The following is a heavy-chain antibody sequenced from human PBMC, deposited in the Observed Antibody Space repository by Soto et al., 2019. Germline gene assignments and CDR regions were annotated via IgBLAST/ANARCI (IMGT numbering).Heavy chain of an antibody. CDR2: IVVGSGNT. V-gene: IGHV1-58*01. Sequence: ASEKVSCKASGFTFTSSAVQWVRQARGQRLEWIGWIVVGSGNTNYAQKFQERVTITRDMSTSTAYMELSSLRSEDTAVYYCAAVPSTVTRGGYWGQGTLVTVSS. D-gene: IGHD4-17*01. CDR3: AAVPSTVTRGGY. J-gene: IGHJ4*02. CDR1: GFTFTSSA.